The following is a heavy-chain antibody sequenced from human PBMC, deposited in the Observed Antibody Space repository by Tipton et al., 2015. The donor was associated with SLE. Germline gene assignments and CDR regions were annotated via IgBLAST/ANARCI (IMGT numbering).Heavy chain of an antibody. Sequence: LRLSCTVSGASISSSNYYWGWIRQPPGRGLGWLGTIYNSGYTFYNPSLKSRVTISVDSSKNQFSLRQNSVTAAVTAVYYCARATGTPRPFDLWGQGTLVSVSS. CDR3: ARATGTPRPFDL. D-gene: IGHD4-17*01. CDR2: IYNSGYT. V-gene: IGHV4-39*07. CDR1: GASISSSNYY. J-gene: IGHJ4*02.